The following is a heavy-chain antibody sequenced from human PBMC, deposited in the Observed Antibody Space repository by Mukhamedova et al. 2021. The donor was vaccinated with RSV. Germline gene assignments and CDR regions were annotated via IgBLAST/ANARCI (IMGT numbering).Heavy chain of an antibody. J-gene: IGHJ5*01. CDR3: AKTGTAGTGGGFDS. Sequence: ESPSRGLEWLGRTYYRSKWIKDYAVSVKSRITINPDTSKNQFSLQLNSVTPEDTAVYYCAKTGTAGTGGGFDSWGQGTLVIVSS. CDR2: TYYRSKWIK. V-gene: IGHV6-1*01. D-gene: IGHD6-13*01.